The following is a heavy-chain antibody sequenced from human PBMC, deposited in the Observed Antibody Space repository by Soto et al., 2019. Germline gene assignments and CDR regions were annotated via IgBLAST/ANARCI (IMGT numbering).Heavy chain of an antibody. D-gene: IGHD6-6*01. V-gene: IGHV3-33*01. J-gene: IGHJ4*02. CDR3: ARDPDSSSPYFDY. CDR1: GFTFSSYG. CDR2: IWYDGSNK. Sequence: GGSLRLSCAASGFTFSSYGMHWVRQAPGKGLEWVAVIWYDGSNKYYADSVKGRFTISRDNSKNTLYLQMNSLRAEDTAVYYCARDPDSSSPYFDYWGQGTLVTVSS.